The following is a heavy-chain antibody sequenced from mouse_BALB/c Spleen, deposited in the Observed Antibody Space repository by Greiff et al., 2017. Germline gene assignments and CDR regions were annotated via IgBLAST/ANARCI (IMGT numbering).Heavy chain of an antibody. J-gene: IGHJ4*01. Sequence: DVKLQESGTVLARPGASVKMSCKASGYTFTSYWMHWVKQRPGQGLEWIGAIYPGNSDTSYNQKFKGKAKLTAVTSTSTAYMELSSLTNEDSAVYYCTRSAHYYGYGAMDYWGQGTSVTVSS. CDR3: TRSAHYYGYGAMDY. V-gene: IGHV1-5*01. CDR2: IYPGNSDT. CDR1: GYTFTSYW. D-gene: IGHD1-2*01.